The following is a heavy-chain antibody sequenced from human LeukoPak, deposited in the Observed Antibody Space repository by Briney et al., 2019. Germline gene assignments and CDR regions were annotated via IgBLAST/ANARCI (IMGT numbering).Heavy chain of an antibody. J-gene: IGHJ4*02. V-gene: IGHV3-23*01. D-gene: IGHD2-2*01. CDR3: AVLTYQLLDYYFDY. CDR2: ISASGGRT. CDR1: GFTFSNYA. Sequence: GGSLRLSCAASGFTFSNYAMNWVRRAPGKGLEWVSAISASGGRTYYADSVKGRFTISRDNAKNSLYLQMNSLRAEDTAVYYCAVLTYQLLDYYFDYWGQGTLVTVSS.